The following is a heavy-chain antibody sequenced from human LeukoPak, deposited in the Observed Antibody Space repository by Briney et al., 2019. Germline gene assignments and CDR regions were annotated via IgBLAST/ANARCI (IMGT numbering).Heavy chain of an antibody. CDR3: ARGEAVAGNDH. CDR2: INGDGYCI. J-gene: IGHJ4*02. D-gene: IGHD6-19*01. CDR1: GFAFSGYW. V-gene: IGHV3-74*01. Sequence: GGSLRLSCAASGFAFSGYWMHWVRQAPGKGLVWLSRINGDGYCISYADSVKGRFTISRDNAKKTLYLQMNSLRAEDTAMYYCARGEAVAGNDHWGQGALVTVSS.